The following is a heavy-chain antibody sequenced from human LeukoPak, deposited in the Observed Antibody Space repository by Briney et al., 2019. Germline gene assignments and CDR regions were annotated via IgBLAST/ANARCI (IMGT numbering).Heavy chain of an antibody. Sequence: SSETLSLTCTVSGGSISSSSYYWGWIRQPPGKGLEWIGSIYYSGSTYHNPSLKSRVTISVDTSKNQFSLKLSSVTAADTAVYYCASPSSYDFPDIWGQGTMVTVSS. CDR1: GGSISSSSYY. CDR3: ASPSSYDFPDI. J-gene: IGHJ3*02. CDR2: IYYSGST. D-gene: IGHD3-3*01. V-gene: IGHV4-39*01.